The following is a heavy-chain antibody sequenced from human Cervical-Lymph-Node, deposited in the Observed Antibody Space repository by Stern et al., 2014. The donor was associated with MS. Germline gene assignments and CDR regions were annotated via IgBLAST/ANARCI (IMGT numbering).Heavy chain of an antibody. D-gene: IGHD2-2*01. CDR3: ARDPHTVETPTAPGYYYFGLDV. Sequence: QVQLVESGAEVKKPGASVKVSCKASDSSFTSYGYSWVRQAPGKGLEWMGWISAYNGDTNYSQNFQGRVTMSTDTSTNTAYMELRSLRSDDTAVYYCARDPHTVETPTAPGYYYFGLDVWGQGTTVTVSS. CDR2: ISAYNGDT. CDR1: DSSFTSYG. J-gene: IGHJ6*02. V-gene: IGHV1-18*01.